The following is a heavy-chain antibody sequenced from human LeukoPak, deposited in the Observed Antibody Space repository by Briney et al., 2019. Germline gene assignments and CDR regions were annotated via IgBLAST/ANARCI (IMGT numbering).Heavy chain of an antibody. CDR2: ISSNGGST. V-gene: IGHV3-64*01. CDR3: ARDSVSAYGADY. D-gene: IGHD4-17*01. Sequence: PGGSLRLSCAASGFTFSSYAMHWVRQAPGKGLEYVSAISSNGGSTYYANSVKGRFTISRDNSKNTLYLQMGSLRAEDMAVYYCARDSVSAYGADYWGQRTLVTVSS. J-gene: IGHJ4*02. CDR1: GFTFSSYA.